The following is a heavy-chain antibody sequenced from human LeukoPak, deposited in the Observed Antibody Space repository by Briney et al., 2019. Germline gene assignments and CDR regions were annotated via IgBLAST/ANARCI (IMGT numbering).Heavy chain of an antibody. V-gene: IGHV3-64D*09. J-gene: IGHJ1*01. Sequence: PGGSLRLSCSASGFTFSGHAMHWVRQAPGKGLEYVSAITSNGDGTFYADSVRGRFTISRNNSKNTLYLQMSSLRPEDTALYYCVKASGVRRIELYFQDWGQGTLVTVSA. CDR2: ITSNGDGT. D-gene: IGHD3-10*01. CDR1: GFTFSGHA. CDR3: VKASGVRRIELYFQD.